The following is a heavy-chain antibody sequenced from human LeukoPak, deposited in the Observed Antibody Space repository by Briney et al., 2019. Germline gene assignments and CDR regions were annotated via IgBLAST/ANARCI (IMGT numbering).Heavy chain of an antibody. CDR3: ARVVRYSSGPLTDLLPYYFDS. D-gene: IGHD6-19*01. Sequence: ASVKVSCKASGHTFTSYGISWVRQAPGQRLEWMGWINAGNGNTKYSQEFQGRVTISRDTSASTVYMELSSLRSEDMAVYYCARVVRYSSGPLTDLLPYYFDSWGQGTLLTVSS. CDR1: GHTFTSYG. CDR2: INAGNGNT. J-gene: IGHJ4*02. V-gene: IGHV1-3*03.